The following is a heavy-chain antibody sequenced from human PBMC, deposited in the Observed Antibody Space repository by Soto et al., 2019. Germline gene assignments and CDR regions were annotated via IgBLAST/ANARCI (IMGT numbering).Heavy chain of an antibody. CDR2: IYWDDDK. D-gene: IGHD6-13*01. Sequence: QITLKESGPTLVKPTQTLTLTCTFSGFSLSTRGVGVGWIRQPPGKALEWLALIYWDDDKRYSPSLKSRLTITNDTSKNQVVLTMTNMDPVDTATYYCAHRQSSWYFDYWGQGTLVTVSS. V-gene: IGHV2-5*02. CDR3: AHRQSSWYFDY. CDR1: GFSLSTRGVG. J-gene: IGHJ4*02.